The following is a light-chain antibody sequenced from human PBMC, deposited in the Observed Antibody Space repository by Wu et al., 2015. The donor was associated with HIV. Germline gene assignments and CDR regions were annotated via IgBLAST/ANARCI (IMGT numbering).Light chain of an antibody. CDR2: RTS. Sequence: DIQMTQSPSTLSASVGDRVTITCRASQSITTWLAWYQQKPGKAPNPLIYRTSSLESGVPSRFSGSGSGTEFTLTISSLQPDDFATYYCQQYHTFPWTFGQGTKVEIE. CDR3: QQYHTFPWT. CDR1: QSITTW. V-gene: IGKV1-5*03. J-gene: IGKJ1*01.